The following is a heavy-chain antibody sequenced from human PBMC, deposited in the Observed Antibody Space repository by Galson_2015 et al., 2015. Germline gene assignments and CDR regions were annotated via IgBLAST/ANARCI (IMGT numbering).Heavy chain of an antibody. CDR2: IWYDGSNK. Sequence: LRLSCAASGFTFSSYGMHWVRQAPGKGLEWVAVIWYDGSNKYYADSVKGRFTISRDNSKNTLYLQMNSLRAEDTAVYYCARGVVVVPAAMEVYYYYGMDVWGQGTTVTVSS. CDR1: GFTFSSYG. D-gene: IGHD2-2*01. CDR3: ARGVVVVPAAMEVYYYYGMDV. J-gene: IGHJ6*02. V-gene: IGHV3-33*01.